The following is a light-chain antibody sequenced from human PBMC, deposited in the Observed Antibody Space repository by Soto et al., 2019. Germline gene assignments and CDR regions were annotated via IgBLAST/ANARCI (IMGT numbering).Light chain of an antibody. CDR3: QQSYSTPRT. CDR1: QSISNY. J-gene: IGKJ1*01. CDR2: AAF. Sequence: DIQMTQSPSSLSASVGDRVTITCRASQSISNYLNWYQQKPGKAPNLLINAAFSLHSAVPSRFSGSGSGTDFTLTISSLQPEDFATYYCQQSYSTPRTFGQGTKVEIK. V-gene: IGKV1-39*01.